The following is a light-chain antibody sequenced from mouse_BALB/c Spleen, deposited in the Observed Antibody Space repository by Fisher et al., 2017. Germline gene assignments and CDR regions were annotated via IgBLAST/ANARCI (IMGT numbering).Light chain of an antibody. CDR3: HQYHRSPLT. CDR2: STS. Sequence: IVLTQSPAIMSASPGEKVTLTCSASSSVSSSYLHWYQQKPGSSPKLWIYSTSNLASGVPARFSGSGSGTSYSLTIGTMEAEDAATYYCHQYHRSPLTFGAGTKLELK. CDR1: SSVSSSY. V-gene: IGKV4-74*01. J-gene: IGKJ5*01.